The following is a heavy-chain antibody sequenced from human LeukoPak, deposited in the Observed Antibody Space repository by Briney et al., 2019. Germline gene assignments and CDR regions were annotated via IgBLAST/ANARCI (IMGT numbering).Heavy chain of an antibody. V-gene: IGHV3-48*01. CDR2: ISSSSSTI. D-gene: IGHD4-11*01. CDR3: AREIPLSGHSTVTTSY. CDR1: GFTFSSYS. Sequence: PGGSLRLSCAASGFTFSSYSMNWVRQAPGKGLGWVSYISSSSSTIYYADSVKGRFTISRDNAKNSLYLQMNSLRAEDTAVYYCAREIPLSGHSTVTTSYWGQGTLVTVSS. J-gene: IGHJ4*02.